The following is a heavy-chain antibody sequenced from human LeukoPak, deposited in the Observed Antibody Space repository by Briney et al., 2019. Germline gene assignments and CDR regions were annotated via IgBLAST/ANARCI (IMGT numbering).Heavy chain of an antibody. CDR1: DGSVSSYF. Sequence: SETLSLTCTVSDGSVSSYFWSWIRQPPGKGLEWIGNIYNSATTNYNPSLKSRVTISMDTSKNQLSLNLNSVTAADTAVYHCAREGGPYRPLDYSGQGTLVTVSS. J-gene: IGHJ4*02. V-gene: IGHV4-59*02. CDR3: AREGGPYRPLDY. CDR2: IYNSATT.